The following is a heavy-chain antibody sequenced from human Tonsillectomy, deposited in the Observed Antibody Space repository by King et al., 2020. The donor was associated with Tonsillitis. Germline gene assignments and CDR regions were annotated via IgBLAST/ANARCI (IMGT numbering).Heavy chain of an antibody. CDR3: ARGLYDSSGYYYLYWYFDL. Sequence: VQLQESGPGLVKPSQTLSLTCTVSGVSISSGGYYWSWIRQHPGKGLEWIGYIYYSGSTYYNPSLKSLVTISVDTSKNQFSLKLSSVTAADTAVYYCARGLYDSSGYYYLYWYFDLWGRGTLVTVSS. D-gene: IGHD3-22*01. CDR1: GVSISSGGYY. CDR2: IYYSGST. J-gene: IGHJ2*01. V-gene: IGHV4-31*01.